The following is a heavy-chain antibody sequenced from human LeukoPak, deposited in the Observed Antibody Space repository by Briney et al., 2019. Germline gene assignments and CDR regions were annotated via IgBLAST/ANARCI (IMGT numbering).Heavy chain of an antibody. J-gene: IGHJ6*03. CDR3: AKTQTRVV. Sequence: SETLSLTCTVSGGSISSSSYYWGWIRQPPGKGLEWIGSIYYSGSTFYNPSLKSRVTISVDTSKNQFSLKLSSVTATDTAVYYCAKTQTRVVWGTGTKVTVSS. CDR1: GGSISSSSYY. V-gene: IGHV4-39*01. CDR2: IYYSGST. D-gene: IGHD3-10*01.